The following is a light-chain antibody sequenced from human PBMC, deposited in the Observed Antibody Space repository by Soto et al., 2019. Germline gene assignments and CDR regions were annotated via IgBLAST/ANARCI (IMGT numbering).Light chain of an antibody. CDR3: AAWDDSLSGWYV. CDR1: SSNIGSNY. CDR2: RNN. Sequence: QSVLTQPPSASGTPGQRVTISCSGSSSNIGSNYVYWYQQLPGTAPKLLIYRNNQRPSGVPDRFSGSKSGTSASLAISGLRSVDEAIYYCAAWDDSLSGWYVFGTGTKVTVL. V-gene: IGLV1-47*01. J-gene: IGLJ1*01.